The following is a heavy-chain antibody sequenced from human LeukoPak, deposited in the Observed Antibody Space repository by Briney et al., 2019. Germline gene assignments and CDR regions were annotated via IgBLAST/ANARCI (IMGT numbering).Heavy chain of an antibody. D-gene: IGHD6-13*01. CDR2: INHSGST. J-gene: IGHJ4*02. CDR3: ARGAELYSSIWYVDY. CDR1: GGSFSGYY. Sequence: SETLSLTCAVYGGSFSGYYWSWIRQPPGKWLEWIGEINHSGSTNYNPSLKSRVTISVDTSKNQFSLKLSSVTAADTAVYYCARGAELYSSIWYVDYWGQGTLVTVSS. V-gene: IGHV4-34*01.